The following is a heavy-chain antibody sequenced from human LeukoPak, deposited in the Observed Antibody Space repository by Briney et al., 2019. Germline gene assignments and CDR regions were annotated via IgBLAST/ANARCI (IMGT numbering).Heavy chain of an antibody. CDR2: MSYDGSNK. J-gene: IGHJ4*02. CDR1: GFTFSTSA. D-gene: IGHD1-26*01. V-gene: IGHV3-30*15. CDR3: ASGSYHEH. Sequence: PGGSLRLSCAASGFTFSTSAMHWVRQAPGKGLEWVAVMSYDGSNKYYADSVKGRFTISRDNSRNTLSLQMSGLRAEDTAVYYCASGSYHEHWGQGTLVTVSS.